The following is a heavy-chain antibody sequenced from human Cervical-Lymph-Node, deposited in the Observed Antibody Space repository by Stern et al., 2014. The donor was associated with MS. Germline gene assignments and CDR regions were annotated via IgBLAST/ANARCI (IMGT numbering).Heavy chain of an antibody. CDR1: GFTFSSYG. CDR3: AKPIMTTVTTSVFDI. Sequence: HVQLVASGGGVVQPGRSLRLSCAASGFTFSSYGMHWVRQAPGKGLEWVAVISYDGSNKYYADSVKGRFTISRDNSKNTLYLQMNSLRAEDTAVYYCAKPIMTTVTTSVFDIWGQGTMVTVSS. D-gene: IGHD4-17*01. V-gene: IGHV3-30*18. CDR2: ISYDGSNK. J-gene: IGHJ3*02.